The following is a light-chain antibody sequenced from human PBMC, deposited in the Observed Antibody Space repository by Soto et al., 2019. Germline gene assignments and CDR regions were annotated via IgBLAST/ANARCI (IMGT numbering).Light chain of an antibody. CDR1: ERVASSS. CDR3: QQYSRSRALT. Sequence: EVLLTQSPVTLSLSPGEGATLSCRASERVASSSIAWYQQKPGQAPRLLIYKTSSRTTGIPDRISGSGSGTDYTLIITRLKPEDSAVYYCQQYSRSRALTFGGGTKVEIK. V-gene: IGKV3-20*01. CDR2: KTS. J-gene: IGKJ4*01.